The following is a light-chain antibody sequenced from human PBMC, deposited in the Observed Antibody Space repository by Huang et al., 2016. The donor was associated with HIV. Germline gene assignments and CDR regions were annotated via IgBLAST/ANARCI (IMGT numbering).Light chain of an antibody. CDR1: QSVGSW. J-gene: IGKJ2*01. Sequence: DIQMTQSPSTLSASVGARVTITCRASQSVGSWLAWYQQRPGKAPKLLSYTASSLETWVPSRFSGSGAGTECTLTISSLQPDDFATYYCQQYHAFFPVTFGQGTKLEIK. CDR3: QQYHAFFPVT. CDR2: TAS. V-gene: IGKV1-5*03.